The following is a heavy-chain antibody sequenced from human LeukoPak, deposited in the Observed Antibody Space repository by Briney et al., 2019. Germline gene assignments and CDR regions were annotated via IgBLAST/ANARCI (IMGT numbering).Heavy chain of an antibody. Sequence: PPGKSLRLSCAASGFTLSSFAMHWVRQAPGKGLEWVAVIWYDGSNKYYADSVKGRFTISRDNSKNTLYLQMNSLRAEDTAVYYCARNGDHYFDYWGQGTLVTVSS. CDR1: GFTLSSFA. CDR2: IWYDGSNK. D-gene: IGHD4-17*01. V-gene: IGHV3-33*08. CDR3: ARNGDHYFDY. J-gene: IGHJ4*02.